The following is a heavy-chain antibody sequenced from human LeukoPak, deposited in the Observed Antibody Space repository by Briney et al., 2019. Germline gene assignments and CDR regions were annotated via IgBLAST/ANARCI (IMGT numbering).Heavy chain of an antibody. Sequence: PSETLSLTCAVYGGSFSSYYWSWIRQPPGKGLEWIGEINHSGSTNYNPSLKSRVTISVDTSKNQFSLKLSSVTAADTAVYYCARGGGQRPWGAFDIWGQGTIVTVSS. D-gene: IGHD4-23*01. J-gene: IGHJ3*02. CDR2: INHSGST. V-gene: IGHV4-34*01. CDR3: ARGGGQRPWGAFDI. CDR1: GGSFSSYY.